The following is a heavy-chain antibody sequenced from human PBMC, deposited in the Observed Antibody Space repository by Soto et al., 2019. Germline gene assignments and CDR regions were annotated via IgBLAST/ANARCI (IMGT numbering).Heavy chain of an antibody. CDR2: INHSGST. V-gene: IGHV4-34*01. CDR1: GGSFSGYY. J-gene: IGHJ4*02. Sequence: LSLTCAVYGGSFSGYYWSWIRQPPGKGLEWIGEINHSGSTNYNPSLKSRVTISVDTSKNQFSLKLSSVTAADTAVYYCASRRPSRVAARPLYYFDYWGQGTLVTSPQ. CDR3: ASRRPSRVAARPLYYFDY. D-gene: IGHD6-6*01.